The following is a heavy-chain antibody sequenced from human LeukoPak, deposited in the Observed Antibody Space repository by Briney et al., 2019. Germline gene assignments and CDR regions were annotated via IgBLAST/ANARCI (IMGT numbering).Heavy chain of an antibody. CDR2: INPSGGST. V-gene: IGHV1-46*01. J-gene: IGHJ6*03. CDR1: GYTFTSYY. CDR3: ARDGMPSGSYDRHYYYYYMDV. Sequence: ASVKVPCKASGYTFTSYYMHWVRQAPGQGLEWMGIINPSGGSTSYAQKFQGRVTMTRDMSTSTVYMELSSLRSEDTAVYYCARDGMPSGSYDRHYYYYYMDVWGKGTTVTVSS. D-gene: IGHD1-26*01.